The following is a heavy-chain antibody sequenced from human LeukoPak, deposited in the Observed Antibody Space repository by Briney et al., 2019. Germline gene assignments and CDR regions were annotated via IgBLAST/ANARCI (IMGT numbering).Heavy chain of an antibody. Sequence: PGGSLRLSCAASGFTFSSYWMSWVRQAPGKGLEWIACISPGDTTIFYAASVKGRFFISRDNTKNSLYLQMNTLRGDDTAVYYCARNLVDVADFWGQGSLVTVSS. D-gene: IGHD1-26*01. V-gene: IGHV3-48*04. J-gene: IGHJ4*02. CDR2: ISPGDTTI. CDR1: GFTFSSYW. CDR3: ARNLVDVADF.